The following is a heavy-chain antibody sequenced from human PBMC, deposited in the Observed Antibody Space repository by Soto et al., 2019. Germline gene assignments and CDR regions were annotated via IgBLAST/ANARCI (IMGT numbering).Heavy chain of an antibody. V-gene: IGHV3-53*01. J-gene: IGHJ4*02. CDR2: IYPHGNT. CDR1: GFTVGDKY. CDR3: AKWRNASYLDCDS. D-gene: IGHD2-8*01. Sequence: GGSLRLSCAASGFTVGDKYMTWVRQAPGKGLQWVSVIYPHGNTYYTDSVKGRFTISRDNSENTVQLQLNSLRVEDTAVYYWAKWRNASYLDCDSWGQGTLVTVSS.